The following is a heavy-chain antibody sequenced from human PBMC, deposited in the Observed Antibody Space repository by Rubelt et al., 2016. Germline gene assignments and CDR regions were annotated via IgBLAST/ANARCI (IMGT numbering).Heavy chain of an antibody. CDR3: ARQGDHTNYHYLDY. D-gene: IGHD4/OR15-4a*01. Sequence: QVQLQESGPGLVKASETLSLTCTVSGYSISSGYYWAWIRQPPGKGLEWIGRIYYSGSTYYNPSLKSRVTLSVDTSKNQLALKLGSVTAADTAVYYCARQGDHTNYHYLDYWGQGTLVTVSS. CDR1: GYSISSGYY. CDR2: IYYSGST. J-gene: IGHJ4*02. V-gene: IGHV4-38-2*02.